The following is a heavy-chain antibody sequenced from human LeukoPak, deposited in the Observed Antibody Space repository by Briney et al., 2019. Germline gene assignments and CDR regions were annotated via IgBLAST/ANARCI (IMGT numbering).Heavy chain of an antibody. CDR1: GFTFSDYY. V-gene: IGHV3-11*06. CDR3: ARGSDYGDYVWWFDP. J-gene: IGHJ5*02. CDR2: ISSSSSYI. Sequence: GGSLRLSCAASGFTFSDYYMSWIRQAPGKGLEWVSSISSSSSYIYYADSVKGRFTISRDNAKNSLYLQMNSLRAEDTAVYYCARGSDYGDYVWWFDPWGQGTLVTVSS. D-gene: IGHD4-17*01.